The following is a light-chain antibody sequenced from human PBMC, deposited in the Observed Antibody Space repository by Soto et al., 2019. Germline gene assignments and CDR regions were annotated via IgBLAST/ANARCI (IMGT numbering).Light chain of an antibody. V-gene: IGLV2-14*03. CDR2: DVS. J-gene: IGLJ2*01. Sequence: QSALIQPASVSGSPGQSITISCTGTSSDVGGYNYVSWYQQHPDKAPQLMIYDVSNRPSGISDRFSGSKSGNTASLTIPGLQAEDEADYYCSSYTHTNTLVFGGGTKLTVL. CDR1: SSDVGGYNY. CDR3: SSYTHTNTLV.